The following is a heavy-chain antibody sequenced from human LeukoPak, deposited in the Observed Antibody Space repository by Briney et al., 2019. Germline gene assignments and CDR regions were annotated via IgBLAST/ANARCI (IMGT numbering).Heavy chain of an antibody. V-gene: IGHV1-18*01. Sequence: GASVKVSCKASGYTFTSYGISWVRQAPGQGLEWMGWISAYNGNTNYAQKLQGRVTMTTDTSPSTAYLELRSLRSDDTAVYYCARGLDTAMVTSFDYWGQGTLVTVSS. CDR3: ARGLDTAMVTSFDY. J-gene: IGHJ4*02. CDR2: ISAYNGNT. D-gene: IGHD5-18*01. CDR1: GYTFTSYG.